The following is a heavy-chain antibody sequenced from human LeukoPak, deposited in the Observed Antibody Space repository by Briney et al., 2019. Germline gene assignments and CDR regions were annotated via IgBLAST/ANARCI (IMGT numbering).Heavy chain of an antibody. J-gene: IGHJ4*02. CDR2: ISYDGSNK. CDR3: AKDVGGVATLNY. V-gene: IGHV3-30*18. Sequence: GGSLRLSCAASGFTLSSYGMHWVRQAPGKGLEWVAVISYDGSNKYYADSVEGRFTISRDNSKNTLYLQMNSLRAEDTAVYYCAKDVGGVATLNYWGQGTLVTVSS. CDR1: GFTLSSYG. D-gene: IGHD2-8*02.